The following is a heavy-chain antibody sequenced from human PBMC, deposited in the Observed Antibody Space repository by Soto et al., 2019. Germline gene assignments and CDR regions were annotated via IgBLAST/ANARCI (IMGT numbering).Heavy chain of an antibody. CDR1: GGSIISNHW. V-gene: IGHV4-4*02. CDR3: ARREYGMDF. J-gene: IGHJ6*02. Sequence: SETLCLTCVVSGGSIISNHWWSWVRQTPGKGLEWIGEIFHIGHTNYNPSLKGRVTISLDQSKNQFSLKMTSMTAADTAVFYCARREYGMDFWGQGTTVTVSS. CDR2: IFHIGHT.